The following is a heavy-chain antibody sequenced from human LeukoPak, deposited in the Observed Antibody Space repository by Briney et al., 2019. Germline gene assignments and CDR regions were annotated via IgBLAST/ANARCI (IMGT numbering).Heavy chain of an antibody. CDR3: AREGCTNGVCYTDFDY. CDR2: ISYDGSNK. D-gene: IGHD2-8*01. CDR1: GFTFSSYG. Sequence: PGGSLRLSCAASGFTFSSYGMHWVRQAPGKGLEWVAVISYDGSNKYYADSVEGRFTISRDNSKNTLYLQMNSLRAEDTAVYYCAREGCTNGVCYTDFDYWGQGTLVTVSS. J-gene: IGHJ4*02. V-gene: IGHV3-30*03.